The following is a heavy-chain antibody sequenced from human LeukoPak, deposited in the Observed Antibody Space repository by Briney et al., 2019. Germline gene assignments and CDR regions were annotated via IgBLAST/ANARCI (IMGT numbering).Heavy chain of an antibody. CDR3: AREGGRNLGEYWFDP. Sequence: SVKVSCKASGGTFSTYAINWVRQAPGQGLEWMGRIIPILGIRNYAQKFQGRVTINADKSTSTAYMELSSLRSEDTAVYYCAREGGRNLGEYWFDPWGQGTLVTVSS. CDR2: IIPILGIR. D-gene: IGHD3-16*01. V-gene: IGHV1-69*04. CDR1: GGTFSTYA. J-gene: IGHJ5*02.